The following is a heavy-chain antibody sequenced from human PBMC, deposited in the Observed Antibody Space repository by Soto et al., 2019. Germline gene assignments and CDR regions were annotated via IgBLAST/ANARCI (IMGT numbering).Heavy chain of an antibody. Sequence: PSETLSLTCPVSGCSISISTYYWGWIRQPPGKGLEWIGSIYYSGSTYYNPSLKSRVTISVDTSKNQFSLNLNSVTAADTAVYYCARPPTASLDAFEIWGQGTMVTVSS. V-gene: IGHV4-39*01. CDR3: ARPPTASLDAFEI. J-gene: IGHJ3*02. CDR1: GCSISISTYY. CDR2: IYYSGST.